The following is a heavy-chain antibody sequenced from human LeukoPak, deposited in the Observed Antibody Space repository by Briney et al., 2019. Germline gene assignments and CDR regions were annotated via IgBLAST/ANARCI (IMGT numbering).Heavy chain of an antibody. CDR1: GFTFSSYS. V-gene: IGHV3-21*01. J-gene: IGHJ4*02. CDR3: ARDYYDSSGYLDY. D-gene: IGHD3-22*01. CDR2: ISSSSSYI. Sequence: GGSLRLSWAASGFTFSSYSMNWVRQAPGKGLEWVSSISSSSSYIYYADSVKGRFTISRDNAKNSLYLQMNSLRAEDTAVYYCARDYYDSSGYLDYWGQGTLVTVSS.